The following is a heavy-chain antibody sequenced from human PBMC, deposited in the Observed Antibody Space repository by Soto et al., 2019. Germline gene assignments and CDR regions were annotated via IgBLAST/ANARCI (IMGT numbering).Heavy chain of an antibody. Sequence: GGSLRLSCAASGFTFSSYAMSWVRQATGKGLEWVSAISGSGGSTYYADSVKGRFTISRDNSKNTLYLEMNSLRAEDTAVYYCAKDLGRGLRSPYYGMDVWGQGTTVTVSS. CDR3: AKDLGRGLRSPYYGMDV. D-gene: IGHD5-12*01. J-gene: IGHJ6*02. CDR2: ISGSGGST. CDR1: GFTFSSYA. V-gene: IGHV3-23*01.